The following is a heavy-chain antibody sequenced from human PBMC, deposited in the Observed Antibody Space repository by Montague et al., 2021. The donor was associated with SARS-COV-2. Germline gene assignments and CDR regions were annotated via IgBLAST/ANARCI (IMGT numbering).Heavy chain of an antibody. Sequence: SETLSLTCTVSDASVSSSDWGWIRQSPGKGLEWIGYFYSVGSTDYNPSLKSRVTISRDTSKNQFSLKVRSVTAADTAIYYCARETMTADAFDIWGQGTMVTVSS. CDR1: DASVSSSD. CDR3: ARETMTADAFDI. J-gene: IGHJ3*02. V-gene: IGHV4-59*02. D-gene: IGHD1-14*01. CDR2: FYSVGST.